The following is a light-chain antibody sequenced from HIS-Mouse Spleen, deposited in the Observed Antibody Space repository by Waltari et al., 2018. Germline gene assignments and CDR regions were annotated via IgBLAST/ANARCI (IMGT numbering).Light chain of an antibody. V-gene: IGLV3-10*01. CDR2: EDS. CDR1: ALPKKY. Sequence: VSPGQTARITCSGDALPKKYAYWYQQKSGQAPVLVIYEDSKRPSGLPERFSGSSSGRMATLTISGAQVEDEADYYCYSTDSSGNHRVFGGGTKLTVL. J-gene: IGLJ3*02. CDR3: YSTDSSGNHRV.